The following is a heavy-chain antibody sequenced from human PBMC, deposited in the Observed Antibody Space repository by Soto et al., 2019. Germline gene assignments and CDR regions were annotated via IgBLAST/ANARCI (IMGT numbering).Heavy chain of an antibody. V-gene: IGHV3-11*06. J-gene: IGHJ5*02. CDR1: GFTFSDYY. CDR2: ISSSSSYT. Sequence: QVQLVESGGGLVKPGGSLRLSCAASGFTFSDYYMSWIRQAPGKGLEWVSYISSSSSYTNYADSVKGRFTISRDNAKNSLYLQMNSLRDEDAAVYYCAREEFACSGGSSYSGWFDPWGQGTLVTVSS. CDR3: AREEFACSGGSSYSGWFDP. D-gene: IGHD2-15*01.